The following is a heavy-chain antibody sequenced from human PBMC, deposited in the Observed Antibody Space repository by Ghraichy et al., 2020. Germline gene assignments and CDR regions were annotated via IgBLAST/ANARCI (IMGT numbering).Heavy chain of an antibody. Sequence: SETLSLTCAVYGGSFGGYYWSWIRQPPGKGLEWIGEINHSGSTNYNPSLKSRVTISVDTSKNPFSLKLSSVTAADTAVYYCARGPALYGDYAVRDYWGQGTLVTVSS. J-gene: IGHJ4*02. CDR3: ARGPALYGDYAVRDY. V-gene: IGHV4-34*01. CDR1: GGSFGGYY. D-gene: IGHD4-17*01. CDR2: INHSGST.